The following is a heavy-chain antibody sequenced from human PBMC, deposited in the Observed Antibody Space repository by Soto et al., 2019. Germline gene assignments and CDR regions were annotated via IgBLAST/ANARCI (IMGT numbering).Heavy chain of an antibody. J-gene: IGHJ4*01. V-gene: IGHV4-59*01. CDR3: ARRWSGTDY. D-gene: IGHD3-10*01. Sequence: QVQLQESGPGLVKPSETLSLTCTVSGGSITSSYWSWIWQPPGKGLEWIGYIHNSGSTSYNPSLQSRVTISADESKNQFSLDLRCVTAADTAVYYCARRWSGTDYWGHGTLVTVSS. CDR2: IHNSGST. CDR1: GGSITSSY.